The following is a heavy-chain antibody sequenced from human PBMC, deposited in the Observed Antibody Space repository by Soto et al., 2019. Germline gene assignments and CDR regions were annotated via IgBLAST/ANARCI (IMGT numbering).Heavy chain of an antibody. Sequence: QVQVVQSEVEVRRPGASVRVSCKASGFTLDNHAMIWVRQAPGQGLEWMGWISAIVYNDAKNYARKFLGRLTMTRDTSPIEVYLDLRSLTSDDTAVYYCARGTKGAGGWYFDLWGRGTLVVVSS. D-gene: IGHD3-10*01. CDR3: ARGTKGAGGWYFDL. V-gene: IGHV1-18*01. J-gene: IGHJ2*01. CDR1: GFTLDNHA. CDR2: ISAIVYNDAK.